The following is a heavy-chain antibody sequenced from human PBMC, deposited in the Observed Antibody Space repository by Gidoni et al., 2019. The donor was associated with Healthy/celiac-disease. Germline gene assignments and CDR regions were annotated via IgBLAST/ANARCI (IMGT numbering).Heavy chain of an antibody. Sequence: EVQLVESGGGLVQPGRSLRLSCAASGFTFDDYAMHWVRQAPGKGLEWVSGISWNSGSIGYADSVKGRFTISRDNAKNSLYLQMNSLRAEDTALYYCAKEKSWAGRGGMDVWGQGTTVTVSS. CDR2: ISWNSGSI. CDR3: AKEKSWAGRGGMDV. V-gene: IGHV3-9*01. J-gene: IGHJ6*02. CDR1: GFTFDDYA. D-gene: IGHD3-10*01.